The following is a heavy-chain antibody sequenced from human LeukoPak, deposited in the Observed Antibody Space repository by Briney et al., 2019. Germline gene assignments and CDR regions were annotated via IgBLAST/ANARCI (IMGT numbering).Heavy chain of an antibody. CDR1: GGSISAYE. CDR2: MFYSGGT. J-gene: IGHJ4*02. D-gene: IGHD2-2*01. CDR3: AILVVPAASAVGYYLY. V-gene: IGHV4-59*08. Sequence: SETLSLTCQVSGGSISAYEWSWIRQPPGKGLESVGSMFYSGGTNYNPSLRSRLTLSVDTSKNQFSLRLRSVTAADTAVYYCAILVVPAASAVGYYLYWGQGILATVSS.